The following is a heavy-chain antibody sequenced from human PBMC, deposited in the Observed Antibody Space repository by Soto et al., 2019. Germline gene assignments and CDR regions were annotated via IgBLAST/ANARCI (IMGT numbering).Heavy chain of an antibody. CDR1: VFTFSDSA. J-gene: IGHJ4*02. CDR2: IRNKTNNYAT. V-gene: IGHV3-73*01. Sequence: SLRLSCAASVFTFSDSAMHWVRQASGKGLEWIGRIRNKTNNYATTFIASVRGRFTISRDDSKNTVYLQMNRLRIDDTAVYYCTSRRDCTAVADIDYWGLGNLLTVSS. CDR3: TSRRDCTAVADIDY. D-gene: IGHD5-18*01.